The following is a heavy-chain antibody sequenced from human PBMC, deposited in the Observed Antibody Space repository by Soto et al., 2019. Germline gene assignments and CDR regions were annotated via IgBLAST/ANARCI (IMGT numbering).Heavy chain of an antibody. CDR2: ISGSGSTI. CDR1: GFTFSSYA. D-gene: IGHD3-22*01. V-gene: IGHV3-23*01. CDR3: AKVLYYYDSSGYYYFDY. Sequence: GGSLRLSCAASGFTFSSYAVSWVRQAPGKGPEWISSISGSGSTIYYADSVKGRFTISRDNSKNTLYLQMSSLRAEDTAVYYCAKVLYYYDSSGYYYFDYWGQGTLVTVSS. J-gene: IGHJ4*02.